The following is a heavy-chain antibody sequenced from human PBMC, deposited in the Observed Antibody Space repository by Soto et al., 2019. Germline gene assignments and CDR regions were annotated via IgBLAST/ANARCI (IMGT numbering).Heavy chain of an antibody. CDR3: AKDPTLNILLWVGELYRGMDV. CDR2: ISYDGSSK. Sequence: QVQLVEAGGGVVQPGRSLRLSCAASGFTFSSNGMHWVRQAPGKGLEWVAVISYDGSSKYYADSVKGRFTISRDNSNETLYLQMSSLRAEDTAVYYCAKDPTLNILLWVGELYRGMDVWGQGTTVTVSS. D-gene: IGHD3-10*01. CDR1: GFTFSSNG. J-gene: IGHJ6*02. V-gene: IGHV3-30*18.